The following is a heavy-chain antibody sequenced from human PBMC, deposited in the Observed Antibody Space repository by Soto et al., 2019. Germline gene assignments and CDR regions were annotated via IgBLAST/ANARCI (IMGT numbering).Heavy chain of an antibody. CDR3: ARFLRGIAAAGHFFDY. D-gene: IGHD6-13*01. V-gene: IGHV1-69*01. J-gene: IGHJ4*02. Sequence: QVQLVQAGAEVKKPGSSVKVSCKASVGTFSSYAISWVRQAPGPRLEWMGGIIPIFGTANYAQKFQGRVTITANESTSTAYMEQSSLRAEDTAVYYCARFLRGIAAAGHFFDYWGQGTLVTVSS. CDR2: IIPIFGTA. CDR1: VGTFSSYA.